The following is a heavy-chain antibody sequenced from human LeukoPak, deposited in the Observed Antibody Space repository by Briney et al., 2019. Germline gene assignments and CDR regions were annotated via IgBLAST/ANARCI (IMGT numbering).Heavy chain of an antibody. D-gene: IGHD2-15*01. CDR2: IYYSGST. V-gene: IGHV4-59*12. J-gene: IGHJ4*02. Sequence: SETLSLTCTVSGGSISSYYWSWIRQPPGKGLEWIGYIYYSGSTYYNPSLKSRVTISVDTSKNQFSLKLSSVTAADTAVYYCARVFAIGWFDYWGQGTLVTVSS. CDR1: GGSISSYY. CDR3: ARVFAIGWFDY.